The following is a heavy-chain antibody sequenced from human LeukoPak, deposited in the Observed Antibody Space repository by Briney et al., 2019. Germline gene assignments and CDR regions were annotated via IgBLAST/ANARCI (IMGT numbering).Heavy chain of an antibody. V-gene: IGHV4-39*01. CDR2: IYYSETT. D-gene: IGHD5/OR15-5a*01. Sequence: SETLSLTCTVSGGSISSTAYYWDWIRQPPGKGLEWIGSIYYSETTYYNSSLKSRVTISLNTSKNQFSLRLTSVTAADTAVYYCARQVSDYYYYYIDVWGKGATVTVSS. J-gene: IGHJ6*03. CDR1: GGSISSTAYY. CDR3: ARQVSDYYYYYIDV.